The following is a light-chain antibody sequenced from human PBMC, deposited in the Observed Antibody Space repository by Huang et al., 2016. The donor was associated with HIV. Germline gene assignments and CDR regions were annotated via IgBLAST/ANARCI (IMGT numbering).Light chain of an antibody. Sequence: EIVLTQSPATLSLSPGERATLSCRASQSVSSYLAWYHQKPGQAPRLLSYDASNRATGIPARFSGSGSGTDFTLTISGLEPEDFAVYDCQQRTNWPTWTFGQGTKVEIK. J-gene: IGKJ1*01. V-gene: IGKV3-11*01. CDR1: QSVSSY. CDR3: QQRTNWPTWT. CDR2: DAS.